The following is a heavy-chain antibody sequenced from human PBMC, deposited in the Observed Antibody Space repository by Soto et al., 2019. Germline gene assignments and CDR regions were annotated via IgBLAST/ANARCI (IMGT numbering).Heavy chain of an antibody. CDR3: AREVTGSNFDY. Sequence: PSETLSLTCTVSGGSVSTGTNYWSWIRQPPGKGLEWIGYIFNSGSTNYNSFLKSRVTISLDTTKNQFSLKLSSVTAADTAVYYCAREVTGSNFDYWGQGTLVTVSS. CDR2: IFNSGST. CDR1: GGSVSTGTNY. J-gene: IGHJ4*02. V-gene: IGHV4-61*01.